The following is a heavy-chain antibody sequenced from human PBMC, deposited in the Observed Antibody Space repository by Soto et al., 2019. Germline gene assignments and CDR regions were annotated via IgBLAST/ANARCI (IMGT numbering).Heavy chain of an antibody. J-gene: IGHJ6*02. CDR3: ARHPNYSYGSGSSYYYYYYGMDV. CDR2: IYYSGST. CDR1: GGSISSYY. Sequence: QVQLQESGPGLVKPSETLSLTCTVSGGSISSYYWSWIRQPPGKGLEWIGYIYYSGSTNYNPSLTRRVPISVDXSXNXXSLKLSSVTAADPAVYYCARHPNYSYGSGSSYYYYYYGMDVWGQGTTVTVSS. V-gene: IGHV4-59*08. D-gene: IGHD3-10*01.